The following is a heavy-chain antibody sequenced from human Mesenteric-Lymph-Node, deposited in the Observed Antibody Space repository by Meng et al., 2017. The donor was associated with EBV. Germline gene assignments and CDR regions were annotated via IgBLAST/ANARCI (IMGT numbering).Heavy chain of an antibody. D-gene: IGHD3-22*01. CDR2: INPSGGST. V-gene: IGHV1-46*01. J-gene: IGHJ4*02. CDR3: ARDRYYDSSGPHY. CDR1: GYTFSSYY. Sequence: VAQYGGDVKKTGHSVKVSCKAVGYTFSSYYMHWVRQYPGQGLEWMGIINPSGGSTSYAQKFQGRVTMTRDTSTSTVYMELSSLRSEDTAVYYCARDRYYDSSGPHYWGQGTLVTVSS.